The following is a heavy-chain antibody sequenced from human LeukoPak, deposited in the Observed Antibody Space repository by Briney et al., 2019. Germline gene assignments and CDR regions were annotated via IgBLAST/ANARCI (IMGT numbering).Heavy chain of an antibody. CDR1: GYSISSGYY. D-gene: IGHD3-22*01. Sequence: SETLSLTCTVSGYSISSGYYWGWIRQPPGKGLEWIGSIYHSGSTYYNPSLKSRVTISVDTSKNQFSLKLSSVTAADTAVYYCAREAFSSGYYDDFWGQGTLVTVSS. CDR3: AREAFSSGYYDDF. J-gene: IGHJ4*02. CDR2: IYHSGST. V-gene: IGHV4-38-2*02.